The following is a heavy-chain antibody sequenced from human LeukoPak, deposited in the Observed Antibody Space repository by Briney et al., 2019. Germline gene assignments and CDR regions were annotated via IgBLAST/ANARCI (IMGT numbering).Heavy chain of an antibody. D-gene: IGHD6-13*01. CDR3: ARKIAAAGRRHYYYMDV. CDR1: GYTFTSYD. V-gene: IGHV1-8*01. CDR2: MNPNSGNT. Sequence: ASVKVSCKASGYTFTSYDINWVRQATGQGLEWMGWMNPNSGNTGYAQKFQGRVTMTRNTSISTAYMELSSLRSEGTAVYYCARKIAAAGRRHYYYMDVWGKGTTVTVSS. J-gene: IGHJ6*03.